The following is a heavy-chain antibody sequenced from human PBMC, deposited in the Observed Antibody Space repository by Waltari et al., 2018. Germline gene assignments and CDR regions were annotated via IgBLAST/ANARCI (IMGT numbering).Heavy chain of an antibody. CDR3: TTEGGSGSYFNY. V-gene: IGHV3-15*01. J-gene: IGHJ4*02. D-gene: IGHD1-26*01. CDR2: IKSKTDGGTT. CDR1: GFTFSNAW. Sequence: EVQLVESGGGLVKPGGSLRLSCAASGFTFSNAWLSWVRQAPGKGLEWVGRIKSKTDGGTTDYAAPVKGRFTISRDDSKNTLYLQMNSLKTEDTAVYYCTTEGGSGSYFNYWGQGTLVTVSS.